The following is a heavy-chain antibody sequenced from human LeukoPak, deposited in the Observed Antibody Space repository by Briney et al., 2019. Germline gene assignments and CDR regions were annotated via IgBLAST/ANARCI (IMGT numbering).Heavy chain of an antibody. J-gene: IGHJ6*02. CDR2: IYYSGST. V-gene: IGHV4-59*01. CDR3: ARDSMCGGYNYYYYYGMDV. D-gene: IGHD2-21*01. Sequence: SETLSLTCTVSGGSISSYYWSWIRQPPGKGLEWIGYIYYSGSTNYNPSLKSRVTISVDTSKNQFSLKLSSVTAADTAVYYCARDSMCGGYNYYYYYGMDVWGQGTTVTVSS. CDR1: GGSISSYY.